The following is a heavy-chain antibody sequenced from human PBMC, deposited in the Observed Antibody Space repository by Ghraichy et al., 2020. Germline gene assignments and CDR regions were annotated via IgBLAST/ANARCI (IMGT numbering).Heavy chain of an antibody. CDR2: INQDGSGK. V-gene: IGHV3-7*02. Sequence: GGSLRLSCATSGFTFSSYWMSWVRQAPGKGLEWVANINQDGSGKYYVDSVKGRFAISRDNARNSLYLQMNSLRADDTAVYYCATDPFTYGSRTYVDYWGQGTLVTVSS. CDR1: GFTFSSYW. D-gene: IGHD3-10*01. CDR3: ATDPFTYGSRTYVDY. J-gene: IGHJ4*02.